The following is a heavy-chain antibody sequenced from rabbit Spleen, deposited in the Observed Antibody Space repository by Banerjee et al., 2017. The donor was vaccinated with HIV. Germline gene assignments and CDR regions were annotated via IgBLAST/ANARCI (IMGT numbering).Heavy chain of an antibody. CDR3: ARDTGSSFSSYGMDL. CDR1: GFSFSNSYR. CDR2: IDSGSSGFT. J-gene: IGHJ6*01. D-gene: IGHD8-1*01. Sequence: QEQLEESGGGLVKPEGSLTLTCTASGFSFSNSYRICWVRQAPGKGLEWIACIDSGSSGFTYFASWAKGRFTISKTSSTTVTLQMTSLTAADTATYFCARDTGSSFSSYGMDLWGPGTLVTVS. V-gene: IGHV1S45*01.